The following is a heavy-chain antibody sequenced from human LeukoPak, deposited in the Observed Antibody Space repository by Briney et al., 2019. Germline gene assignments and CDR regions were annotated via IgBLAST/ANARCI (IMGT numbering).Heavy chain of an antibody. CDR3: TRALRYFDWYQSDI. CDR2: ISSTGNTM. V-gene: IGHV3-48*02. Sequence: GGSLRLSCAASGFTFSSYSMNWVRQVPGKGLEWLSYISSTGNTMYYAESVKGRFTISRDSAKNSLSLQMNSLRDEGTAVYYCTRALRYFDWYQSDIWGQGTMVTVSS. D-gene: IGHD3-9*01. J-gene: IGHJ3*02. CDR1: GFTFSSYS.